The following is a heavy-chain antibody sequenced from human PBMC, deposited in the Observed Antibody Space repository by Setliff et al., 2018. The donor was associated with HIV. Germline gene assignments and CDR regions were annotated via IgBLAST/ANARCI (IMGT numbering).Heavy chain of an antibody. V-gene: IGHV4-59*01. CDR2: IHVSGNT. CDR3: ARGRVTLNGVAAGHHYMDV. Sequence: TSETLSLTCTVSGGSISAYYWNWIRQAPGEGLEWIGYIHVSGNTNYNPSLESRVTMSVDTSKNQFSLRLMSLTAADTAIYYCARGRVTLNGVAAGHHYMDVWGKGNTVTVSS. J-gene: IGHJ6*03. D-gene: IGHD3-3*01. CDR1: GGSISAYY.